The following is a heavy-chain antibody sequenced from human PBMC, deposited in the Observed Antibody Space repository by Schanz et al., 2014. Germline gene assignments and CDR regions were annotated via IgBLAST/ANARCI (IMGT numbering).Heavy chain of an antibody. Sequence: QVQLLESGGGLFKPGGSLRLSCAGSGFTFADYYMTWIRQAPGKGLEWISYVSSYDTTVSYADSVKGRFTISRDNSKNTLYLLMNSLRAEDTAVYYCAKAKSGAHGAFDIWGQGTMVTVSS. CDR3: AKAKSGAHGAFDI. V-gene: IGHV3-11*04. CDR1: GFTFADYY. D-gene: IGHD3-10*01. J-gene: IGHJ3*02. CDR2: VSSYDTTV.